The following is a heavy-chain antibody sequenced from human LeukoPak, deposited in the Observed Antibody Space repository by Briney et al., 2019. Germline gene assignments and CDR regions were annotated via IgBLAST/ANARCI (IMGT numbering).Heavy chain of an antibody. Sequence: SETLSLTCTVSGYSISTGYYWDWIRQPPGKGLEWIGTFYHGGSTYYNPSLKSRVTISVDTSKNQFSLKLSSVTAADTAVYYCARDMYDSSGYYYADYYYYMDVWGKGTTVTVSS. CDR2: FYHGGST. D-gene: IGHD3-22*01. CDR1: GYSISTGYY. CDR3: ARDMYDSSGYYYADYYYYMDV. J-gene: IGHJ6*03. V-gene: IGHV4-38-2*02.